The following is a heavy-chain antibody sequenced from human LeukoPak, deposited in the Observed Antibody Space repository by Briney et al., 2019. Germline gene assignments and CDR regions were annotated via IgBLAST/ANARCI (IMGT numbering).Heavy chain of an antibody. CDR3: ARDQYASSGYYFY. Sequence: GGSLRLSCAASGFTFSSYAMNWVRQAPGKGLEWVSGISGSGGSTYYADSVKDRFIISRDNSKNALYLQMNYLRPEDTAVYYCARDQYASSGYYFYWGQGTLVTVSS. D-gene: IGHD3-22*01. V-gene: IGHV3-23*01. J-gene: IGHJ4*02. CDR2: ISGSGGST. CDR1: GFTFSSYA.